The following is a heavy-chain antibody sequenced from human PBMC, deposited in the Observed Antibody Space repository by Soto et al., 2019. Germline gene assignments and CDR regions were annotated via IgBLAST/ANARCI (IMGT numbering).Heavy chain of an antibody. CDR3: ARVTGMATITFGY. J-gene: IGHJ4*02. Sequence: QVPLVQSGAEVKKPGASVKVSCKASGYTFTSYAMHWVRQAPGQRLEWMGWINAGNGNTKYSQKFQGRVTITRDTSASTAYMELSSLRSEDTAVYYCARVTGMATITFGYWGQGTLVTVSS. CDR1: GYTFTSYA. CDR2: INAGNGNT. D-gene: IGHD5-12*01. V-gene: IGHV1-3*01.